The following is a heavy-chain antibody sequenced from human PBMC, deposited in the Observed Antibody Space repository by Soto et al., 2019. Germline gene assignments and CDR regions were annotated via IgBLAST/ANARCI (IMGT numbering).Heavy chain of an antibody. D-gene: IGHD6-19*01. Sequence: SETLSLTCAVYGGSFSGYYWSWIRQPPGKGLEWIGEINHSGSTNYNPPLKSRVTISVDTSKNQFSLKLSSVTAADTAVYYCARVQRVAVSAYYYYYYGMDVWGQGTTVTVSS. V-gene: IGHV4-34*01. CDR3: ARVQRVAVSAYYYYYYGMDV. CDR2: INHSGST. J-gene: IGHJ6*02. CDR1: GGSFSGYY.